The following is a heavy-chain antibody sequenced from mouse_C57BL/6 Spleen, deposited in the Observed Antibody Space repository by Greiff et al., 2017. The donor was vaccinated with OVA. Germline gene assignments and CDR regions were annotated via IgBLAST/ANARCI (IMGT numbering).Heavy chain of an antibody. J-gene: IGHJ4*01. V-gene: IGHV1-5*01. CDR3: TRRKGYGEGNAMDY. D-gene: IGHD2-2*01. CDR2: IYPGNSDT. Sequence: EVQLQQSGTVLARPGASVKMSCKTSGYTFTSYWMHWVKQRPGQGLEWIGAIYPGNSDTSYNQKFKGKAKLTAVTSASTAYMELSSLTNEDSAVYYCTRRKGYGEGNAMDYWGQGTSVTVSS. CDR1: GYTFTSYW.